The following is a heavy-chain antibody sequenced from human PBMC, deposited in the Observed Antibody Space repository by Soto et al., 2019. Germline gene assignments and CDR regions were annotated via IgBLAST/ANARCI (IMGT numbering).Heavy chain of an antibody. D-gene: IGHD4-17*01. CDR1: GGSVSSGSYY. CDR3: ARDCRNDSGDYELLNWFDP. J-gene: IGHJ5*02. V-gene: IGHV4-61*01. CDR2: IYYSGST. Sequence: QVQLQESGPGLVKPSETLSLTCTVSGGSVSSGSYYWSWIRQPPGKGLEWVGYIYYSGSTNYNPSLKSRVTISVDTSKNQFSPKLSSVTAADTAVYYCARDCRNDSGDYELLNWFDPWGQGTLVTVSS.